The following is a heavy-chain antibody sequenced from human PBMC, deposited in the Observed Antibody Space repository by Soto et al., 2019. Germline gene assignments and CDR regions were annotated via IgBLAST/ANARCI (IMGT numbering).Heavy chain of an antibody. CDR2: ISSTNNYV. CDR3: AYDFWSGSSNFQH. CDR1: GITLRTYS. V-gene: IGHV3-21*01. Sequence: GGSLRLSCAASGITLRTYSMNWVRQAPGKGLEWVSSISSTNNYVYYADSLKGRFTISKDTAKNSLFLQLNSLRAEDTAVYYCAYDFWSGSSNFQHWGQGTLVTVSS. D-gene: IGHD3-3*01. J-gene: IGHJ1*01.